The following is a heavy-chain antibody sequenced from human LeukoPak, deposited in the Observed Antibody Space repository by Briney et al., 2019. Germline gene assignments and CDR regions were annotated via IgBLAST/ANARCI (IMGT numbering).Heavy chain of an antibody. D-gene: IGHD3-16*02. V-gene: IGHV3-30-3*01. CDR1: GFTFSSYA. CDR3: ARVVDYVYVWGSYRYAFPDY. J-gene: IGHJ4*02. Sequence: GGSLRLSCAASGFTFSSYAMHWVRQAPGKGLEWVAVISYDGSNKYYADSVKGRFTISRDNSKNTLYLQMNSLRAEDTAVYYCARVVDYVYVWGSYRYAFPDYWGQGTLVTVSS. CDR2: ISYDGSNK.